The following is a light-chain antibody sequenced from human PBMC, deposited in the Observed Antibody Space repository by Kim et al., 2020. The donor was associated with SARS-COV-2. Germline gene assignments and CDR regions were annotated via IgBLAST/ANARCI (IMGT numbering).Light chain of an antibody. CDR1: AMPKQY. Sequence: SPGQTARITCSGDAMPKQYAYWYQQKPGQAPVLVIYKDSERPSGIPERFSGSSSGTTVTLTIIGVQTEDEADYYCQSADSSGTYVVFGGGTQLTVL. CDR3: QSADSSGTYVV. V-gene: IGLV3-25*03. J-gene: IGLJ2*01. CDR2: KDS.